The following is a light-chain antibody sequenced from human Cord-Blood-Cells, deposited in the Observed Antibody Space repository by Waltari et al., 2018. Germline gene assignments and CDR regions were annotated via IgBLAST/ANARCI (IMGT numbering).Light chain of an antibody. CDR1: SSAVGGYNY. J-gene: IGLJ3*02. Sequence: QSALTQPASVSGSPGQSITISCTGTSSAVGGYNYVSWYQQHPGKAPKLMFYDFSNRPSGVSNRFSGSKSGNTASLTISGLQAEDEADYYCSSYTSSSTWVFGGGTKLTVL. V-gene: IGLV2-14*01. CDR3: SSYTSSSTWV. CDR2: DFS.